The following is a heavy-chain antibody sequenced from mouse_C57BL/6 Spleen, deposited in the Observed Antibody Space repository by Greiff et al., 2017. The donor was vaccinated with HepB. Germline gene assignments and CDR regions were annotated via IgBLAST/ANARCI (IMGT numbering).Heavy chain of an antibody. J-gene: IGHJ1*03. CDR3: ALTGRGYFDV. CDR1: GFTFSDYG. CDR2: ISSGSSTI. D-gene: IGHD4-1*01. V-gene: IGHV5-17*01. Sequence: EVQRVESGGGLVKPGGSLKLSCAASGFTFSDYGMHWVRQAPEKGLEWVAYISSGSSTIYYADTVKGRFTISRDNAKNTLFLQMTSLRSEDTAMYYCALTGRGYFDVWGTGTTVTVSS.